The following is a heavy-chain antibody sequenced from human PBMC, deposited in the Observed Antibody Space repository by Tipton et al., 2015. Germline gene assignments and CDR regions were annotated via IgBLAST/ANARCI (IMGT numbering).Heavy chain of an antibody. V-gene: IGHV4-4*02. Sequence: TLSLTCSVSGDSISSSNWWSWVRQPPGKGLEWIGEIHHGGSTNYNPSLKSRVTISVDTSKNQFSLKVTSMTAADTAVYYCARPTSGAFDIWGQGTMVTVSS. D-gene: IGHD2-2*01. CDR2: IHHGGST. CDR3: ARPTSGAFDI. J-gene: IGHJ3*02. CDR1: GDSISSSNW.